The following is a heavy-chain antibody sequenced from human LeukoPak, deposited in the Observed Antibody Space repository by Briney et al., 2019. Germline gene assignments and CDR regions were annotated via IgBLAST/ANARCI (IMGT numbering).Heavy chain of an antibody. CDR1: GFTFDDYA. V-gene: IGHV3-9*01. CDR2: ISRNSGSI. Sequence: TGGSLRLSCAASGFTFDDYAMHWVRRAPGKGLEWVSGISRNSGSIGYADSVKGRFTISRDNAKNSLYLQMNSLRAEDTALYYCAKDYGSGSDYYYYGMDVWGQGTTVTVSS. D-gene: IGHD3-10*01. CDR3: AKDYGSGSDYYYYGMDV. J-gene: IGHJ6*02.